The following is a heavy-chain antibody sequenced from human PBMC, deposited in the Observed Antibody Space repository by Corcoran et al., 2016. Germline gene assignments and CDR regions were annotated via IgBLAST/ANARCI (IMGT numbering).Heavy chain of an antibody. D-gene: IGHD2-2*01. V-gene: IGHV2-5*01. Sequence: HITLKESGPTLVKPTQTLTLTCTFSGFSLSTSGVGVGWIRQPPGKALEWLALIYWNDDKRYSPSLKSRLTITKDTSKNQVVLTMTNMDPVDTATYYCARSRCSSTSCYYGDYYYYGMDVWGQGTTVTVSS. CDR1: GFSLSTSGVG. J-gene: IGHJ6*02. CDR3: ARSRCSSTSCYYGDYYYYGMDV. CDR2: IYWNDDK.